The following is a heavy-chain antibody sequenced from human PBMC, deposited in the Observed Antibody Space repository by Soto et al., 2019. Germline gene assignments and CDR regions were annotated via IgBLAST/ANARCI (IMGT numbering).Heavy chain of an antibody. Sequence: SETLSLTCAVYGGSFSGYYWSWIRQPPGKGLEWIGEINHSGSTNYNPSLKSRVTISVDTSKNQFSLKLSSVTAADTAGYYCARDRRYYYGSGSYYNLYYYYYGMDVWGQGTTVTVSS. CDR1: GGSFSGYY. V-gene: IGHV4-34*01. D-gene: IGHD3-10*01. CDR3: ARDRRYYYGSGSYYNLYYYYYGMDV. CDR2: INHSGST. J-gene: IGHJ6*02.